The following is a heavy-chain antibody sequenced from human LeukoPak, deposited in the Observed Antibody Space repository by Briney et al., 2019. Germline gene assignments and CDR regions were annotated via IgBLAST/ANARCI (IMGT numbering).Heavy chain of an antibody. CDR3: TIDRSWNFPH. CDR1: GFTLSSDW. J-gene: IGHJ1*01. D-gene: IGHD3-10*01. CDR2: IKPDGSEK. V-gene: IGHV3-7*01. Sequence: GGSLRLSCAASGFTLSSDWMTWVRQAPGKGLEWVATIKPDGSEKYYLDSPKGRFTISRDNARNLLYLQMNSLTVEDTAVYYCTIDRSWNFPHWGQGTLVIVSS.